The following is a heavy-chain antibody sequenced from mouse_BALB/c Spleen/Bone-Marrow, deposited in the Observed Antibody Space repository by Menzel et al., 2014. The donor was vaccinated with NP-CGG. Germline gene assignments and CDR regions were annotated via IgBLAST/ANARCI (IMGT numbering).Heavy chain of an antibody. CDR1: GFTFSDYY. V-gene: IGHV5-12*02. CDR2: ISNGGNNT. J-gene: IGHJ3*01. CDR3: SRHDYRYDAWFAY. D-gene: IGHD2-14*01. Sequence: EVKLVESGGGLVQPGGSPKISCATSGFTFSDYYMYWVRQTPEKRLEWVASISNGGNNTYYPDTLKGRFTISRDNAKNTLYLQMSRLKSEDTAIYYCSRHDYRYDAWFAYWGQGTLVTVSA.